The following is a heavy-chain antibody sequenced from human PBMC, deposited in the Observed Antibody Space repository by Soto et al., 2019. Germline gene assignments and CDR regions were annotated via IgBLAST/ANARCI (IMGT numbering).Heavy chain of an antibody. CDR1: GYNFSDHY. CDR3: ARTSHLGAGMDV. J-gene: IGHJ6*02. D-gene: IGHD3-10*01. CDR2: ISSSGSTI. Sequence: QVQLAESGGDLVKPGESLRLSCAGSGYNFSDHYMSWVRQAPGKGLEWVSHISSSGSTIYNADSVKGRFTISRDNTKKVLYLQMNSLRVEDTAVYFCARTSHLGAGMDVWGQGTTVTVSS. V-gene: IGHV3-11*01.